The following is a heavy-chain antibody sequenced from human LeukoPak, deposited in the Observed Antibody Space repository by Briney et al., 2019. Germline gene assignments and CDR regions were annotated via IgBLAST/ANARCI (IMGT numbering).Heavy chain of an antibody. D-gene: IGHD2-15*01. V-gene: IGHV1-8*01. Sequence: ASVKVSCKASGYTFTSYDINWVRQATGQGLEWMGWMNPNSGNTGYAQKFQGRVTMTRNTSISTAYMELSSLRSEDTAVYYCAREMVVAANLDYWGQGTLVTVSS. J-gene: IGHJ4*02. CDR2: MNPNSGNT. CDR3: AREMVVAANLDY. CDR1: GYTFTSYD.